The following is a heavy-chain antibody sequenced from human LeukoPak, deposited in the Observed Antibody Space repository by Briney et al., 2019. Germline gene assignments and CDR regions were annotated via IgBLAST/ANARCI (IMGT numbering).Heavy chain of an antibody. CDR1: EFTFSSYW. J-gene: IGHJ3*02. CDR3: ARRRYFRVVVNSNAFDI. Sequence: PGGSLRLSCAASEFTFSSYWMSWVRQAPGKGLEWVSSIRSSGSDTYYADSVKGRFTISRDNSKNTLYLQMNSLRAEDTAVYYCARRRYFRVVVNSNAFDIWGQGTMVTVSS. CDR2: IRSSGSDT. D-gene: IGHD2-21*01. V-gene: IGHV3-23*01.